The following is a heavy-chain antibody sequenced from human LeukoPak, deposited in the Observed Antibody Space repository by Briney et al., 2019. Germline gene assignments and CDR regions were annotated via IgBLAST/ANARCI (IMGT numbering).Heavy chain of an antibody. J-gene: IGHJ3*02. CDR2: IYYSGST. CDR1: GGSVSSGSYY. D-gene: IGHD3-10*01. V-gene: IGHV4-61*01. CDR3: ARDGWFGASRAFDI. Sequence: SSETLSLTCTVPGGSVSSGSYYWSWNRQAPGKGLEWIGNIYYSGSTKYNPSLKSRVTISGDTSKNQLSLRLRSVTAADTAVYYCARDGWFGASRAFDIWGQGTLVTASS.